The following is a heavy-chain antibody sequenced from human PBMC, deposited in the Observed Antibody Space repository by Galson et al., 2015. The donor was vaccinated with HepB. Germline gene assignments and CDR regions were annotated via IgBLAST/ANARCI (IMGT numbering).Heavy chain of an antibody. J-gene: IGHJ4*02. CDR2: IDWDDDK. Sequence: PALVKPTQTLTLTCTFSGFSLTTQGMCVSWIRQPPGKALEWLARIDWDDDKSYTTSLKTRLTIPKDTSKNQVVLTFTDMGPADTATYYCARLPSDLDYTNWYYFDNWGRGTLVTVSS. D-gene: IGHD1-1*01. CDR3: ARLPSDLDYTNWYYFDN. CDR1: GFSLTTQGMC. V-gene: IGHV2-70*11.